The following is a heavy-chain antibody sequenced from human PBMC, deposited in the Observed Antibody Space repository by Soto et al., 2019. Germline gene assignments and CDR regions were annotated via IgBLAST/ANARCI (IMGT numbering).Heavy chain of an antibody. CDR2: IYYSGTS. Sequence: LSETLSLTCTVSGGSINSSSSYWAWIRQPPGKGLEWIGSIYYSGTSYSNPSLRSRISMSVDTSKNRFSLKLNSVTAADTAVYYCARLQRRWLHADYGGQGALVTVS. J-gene: IGHJ4*02. D-gene: IGHD6-19*01. CDR1: GGSINSSSSY. CDR3: ARLQRRWLHADY. V-gene: IGHV4-39*01.